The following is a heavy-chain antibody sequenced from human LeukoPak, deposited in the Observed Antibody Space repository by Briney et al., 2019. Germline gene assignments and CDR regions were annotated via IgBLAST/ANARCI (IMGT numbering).Heavy chain of an antibody. Sequence: PSETLSLTCTVSGGSISSYYWSWIRQPPGKGLEGIGDMYYRGSTNYNPSLKSRVTISVDTSKNQLSLKLSSLPAADTAVYYCPSAYDFWIGYSKTYYFDYWGQGTLVTVSS. D-gene: IGHD3-3*01. J-gene: IGHJ4*02. CDR3: PSAYDFWIGYSKTYYFDY. CDR2: MYYRGST. CDR1: GGSISSYY. V-gene: IGHV4-59*01.